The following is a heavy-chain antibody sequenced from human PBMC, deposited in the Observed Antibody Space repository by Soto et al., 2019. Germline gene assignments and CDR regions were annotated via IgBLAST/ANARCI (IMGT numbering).Heavy chain of an antibody. J-gene: IGHJ4*02. CDR2: IYNSGST. Sequence: SETLSLTCTVSGGSISSYYWSWIRQPPGKGLEWIGYIYNSGSTNYNPSLKSRVTISVDTSQFSLKLSSVTAADTAVYYCARATRATTVPGPYWGQGTPVTVSS. CDR1: GGSISSYY. CDR3: ARATRATTVPGPY. D-gene: IGHD1-1*01. V-gene: IGHV4-59*01.